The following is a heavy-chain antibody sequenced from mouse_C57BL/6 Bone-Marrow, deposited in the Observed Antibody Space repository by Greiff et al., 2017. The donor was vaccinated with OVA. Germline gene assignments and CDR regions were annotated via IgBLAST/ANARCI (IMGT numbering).Heavy chain of an antibody. CDR3: TGDLMDY. CDR1: GFTFSSHA. Sequence: VESGEGLVKPGGFLKPFRAGSGFTFSSHAMSRVRQTPEKRLEWVAYICCGGDYNYYADTVKGRFTISRDNARNTLYLRMSGLESEDTAMYYYTGDLMDYWGQGTSVTVSS. J-gene: IGHJ4*01. CDR2: ICCGGDYN. V-gene: IGHV5-9-1*02.